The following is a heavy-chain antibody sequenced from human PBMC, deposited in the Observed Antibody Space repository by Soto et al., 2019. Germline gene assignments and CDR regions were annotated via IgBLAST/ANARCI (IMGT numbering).Heavy chain of an antibody. CDR2: IRDRAYNYAT. CDR3: ATGIGTIDY. V-gene: IGHV3-73*01. D-gene: IGHD3-10*01. CDR1: GFVFKDSS. J-gene: IGHJ4*02. Sequence: GGSLRLSCAASGFVFKDSSIHWVRQASGKGLGWVGRIRDRAYNYATSYAASVKGRFTISRDDSSNTAFLQMNSLKTEDTALYYCATGIGTIDYWGQGALVTVSS.